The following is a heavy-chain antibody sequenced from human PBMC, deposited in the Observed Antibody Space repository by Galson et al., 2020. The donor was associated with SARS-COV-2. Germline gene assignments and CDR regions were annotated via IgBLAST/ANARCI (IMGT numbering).Heavy chain of an antibody. CDR3: AREITSAWFLEELGGYGMDV. J-gene: IGHJ6*02. Sequence: GESLKISCAASGFTFSSYGMHWVRQAPGKGLEWVALIWYDGSNKYYADSVKGRFTISRDNSKNTLYLQMNSLRAEDTAVYYCAREITSAWFLEELGGYGMDVWGQGTTVTVSS. CDR1: GFTFSSYG. CDR2: IWYDGSNK. D-gene: IGHD3-3*01. V-gene: IGHV3-33*01.